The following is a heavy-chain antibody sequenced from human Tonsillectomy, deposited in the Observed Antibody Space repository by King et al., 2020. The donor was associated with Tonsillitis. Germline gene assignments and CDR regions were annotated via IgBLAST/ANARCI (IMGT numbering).Heavy chain of an antibody. V-gene: IGHV4-59*01. J-gene: IGHJ4*02. CDR2: IYYNGSN. D-gene: IGHD3-10*01. CDR3: ARGWSLRGGGIFDY. Sequence: VQLQKSGPGLVKPSETLSLTCTVSGGSISSYYWSWIRQSPGEGLEGIGYIYYNGSNNYNPSLQSRVTILVDTSKNQFSLKLSSVTAADTAVYYCARGWSLRGGGIFDYWGQGTLVTVSS. CDR1: GGSISSYY.